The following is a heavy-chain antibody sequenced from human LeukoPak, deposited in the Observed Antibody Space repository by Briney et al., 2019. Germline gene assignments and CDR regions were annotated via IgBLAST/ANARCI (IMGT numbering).Heavy chain of an antibody. CDR1: WFTVSSNY. D-gene: IGHD4-17*01. Sequence: GGSLRLSCAASWFTVSSNYMSWVRQAPGKGLEWVSAISGSGGSTYYADSVKGRFTISRDNSKNTLYLQMNSLRAEDTAVYYCAKIYGDYPIDYWGQGALVTVSS. V-gene: IGHV3-23*01. CDR3: AKIYGDYPIDY. J-gene: IGHJ4*02. CDR2: ISGSGGST.